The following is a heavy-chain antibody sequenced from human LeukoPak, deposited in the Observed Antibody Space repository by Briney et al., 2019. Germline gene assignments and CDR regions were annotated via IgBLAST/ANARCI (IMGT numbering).Heavy chain of an antibody. V-gene: IGHV4-34*01. J-gene: IGHJ5*02. D-gene: IGHD6-6*01. CDR3: ARPYIAARPGWFDP. CDR1: GGSFSGYY. Sequence: SETLFLTCAVYGGSFSGYYWSWIPQPPGKGLEWIEEINHSGSTNYNPSLKSRVTISVDTSKNQFSLKLSSVTAADTAVYYCARPYIAARPGWFDPWGQGTLVTVSS. CDR2: INHSGST.